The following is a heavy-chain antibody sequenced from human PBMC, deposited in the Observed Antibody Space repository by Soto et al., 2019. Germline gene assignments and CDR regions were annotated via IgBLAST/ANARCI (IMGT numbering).Heavy chain of an antibody. V-gene: IGHV1-2*02. CDR2: INPNSGGT. D-gene: IGHD4-4*01. J-gene: IGHJ4*02. CDR1: GYNFTTYY. CDR3: ARGYPHYSNIDY. Sequence: GASVKVSCKASGYNFTTYYMHWVRQAPGQGLEWMGWINPNSGGTNYAQKFQGRVTMTRDTSISTAYMELSRLRSDDTAVYYCARGYPHYSNIDYWGQGTLVTVSS.